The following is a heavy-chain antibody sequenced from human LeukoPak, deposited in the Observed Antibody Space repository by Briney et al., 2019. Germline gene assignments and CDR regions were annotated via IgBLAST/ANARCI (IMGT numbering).Heavy chain of an antibody. Sequence: GGSLRLSCAASGFTFSSYSMNWVRQAPGKGLEWVSSISSSSSYIYYADSVKGRFTISRDNAKDSLYLQMNSLRAEDTAVYYCARDPLAYCSGGSCNWFDPWGQGTLVTVSS. CDR1: GFTFSSYS. J-gene: IGHJ5*02. CDR3: ARDPLAYCSGGSCNWFDP. CDR2: ISSSSSYI. D-gene: IGHD2-15*01. V-gene: IGHV3-21*01.